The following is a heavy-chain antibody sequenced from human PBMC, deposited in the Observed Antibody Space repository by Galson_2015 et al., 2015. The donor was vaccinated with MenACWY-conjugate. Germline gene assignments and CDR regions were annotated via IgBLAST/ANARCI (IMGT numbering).Heavy chain of an antibody. D-gene: IGHD3-22*01. Sequence: SVQVSCKASGGTFSSYAISWVRQAPGPGLEWMGRIIPILGIANYAQKFQGRVTITADKSTSTAYMELSSLRSEDTAVYYCAREIPSKYYYDSSGYDLDYWGQGTLVTVSS. CDR3: AREIPSKYYYDSSGYDLDY. CDR1: GGTFSSYA. CDR2: IIPILGIA. J-gene: IGHJ4*02. V-gene: IGHV1-69*04.